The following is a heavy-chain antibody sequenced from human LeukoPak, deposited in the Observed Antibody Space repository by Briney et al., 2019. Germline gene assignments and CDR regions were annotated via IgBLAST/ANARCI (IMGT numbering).Heavy chain of an antibody. J-gene: IGHJ3*02. Sequence: SVKVSCKASGGTFGAFGINWVRQAPGQGLEWMGGIIPLFGTTDYAQKSQGRVTITADESTNTAYMELSSLRSDDTAIYYCARGRVIHFGGIDVFDIWGQGTMVTVSS. CDR2: IIPLFGTT. V-gene: IGHV1-69*13. CDR1: GGTFGAFG. CDR3: ARGRVIHFGGIDVFDI. D-gene: IGHD4/OR15-4a*01.